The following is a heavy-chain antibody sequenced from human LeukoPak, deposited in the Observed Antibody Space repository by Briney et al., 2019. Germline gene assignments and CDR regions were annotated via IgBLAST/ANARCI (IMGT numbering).Heavy chain of an antibody. CDR1: GFTFRSYW. J-gene: IGHJ4*02. D-gene: IGHD3-22*01. Sequence: PGGSLRLSCAASGFTFRSYWMHWVRQAPGKGLEWVARINSDGSLTAYVDAVEGRLTVSRDTGKNTLYLQMNSVRAEDTAVYYCARARGYSDSSGYLFDYWGQGTLVTVSS. CDR3: ARARGYSDSSGYLFDY. V-gene: IGHV3-74*03. CDR2: INSDGSLT.